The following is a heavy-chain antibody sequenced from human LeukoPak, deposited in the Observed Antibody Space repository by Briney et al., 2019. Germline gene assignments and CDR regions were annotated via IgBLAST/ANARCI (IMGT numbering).Heavy chain of an antibody. V-gene: IGHV3-21*03. CDR3: ARDRYGRIAAAGTGVGYYYGMDV. J-gene: IGHJ6*02. Sequence: PGGSLRLSSAASGFTFSSHSMNWVRQAPGKGLEWVSSITSSSKYKSDAASAKRRFTSARDNAKNSLSLQMNSLRGEGTAVYYCARDRYGRIAAAGTGVGYYYGMDVWGQGTTVTVSS. CDR2: ITSSSKYK. D-gene: IGHD6-13*01. CDR1: GFTFSSHS.